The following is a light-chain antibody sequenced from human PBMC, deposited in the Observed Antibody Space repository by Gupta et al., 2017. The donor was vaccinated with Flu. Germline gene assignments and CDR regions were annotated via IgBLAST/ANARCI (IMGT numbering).Light chain of an antibody. CDR1: SSDVGGYNY. CDR2: EDS. CDR3: SSRKSSETRLV. V-gene: IGLV2-14*01. J-gene: IGLJ2*01. Sequence: ITISCTGTSSDVGGYNYVSWYQQHPGTAPKLLMYEDSRRPSGVPKRFSGSKSGTTASLTICGLQAEDEADYYCSSRKSSETRLVFGRGTKLTVL.